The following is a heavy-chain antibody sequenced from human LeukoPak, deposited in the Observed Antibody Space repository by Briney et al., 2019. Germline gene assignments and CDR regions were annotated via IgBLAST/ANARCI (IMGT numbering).Heavy chain of an antibody. J-gene: IGHJ4*02. CDR1: GFTFTSSA. CDR2: IVVGSGNT. CDR3: AAGGQLRYFDWLLPEPYYFDY. V-gene: IGHV1-58*01. Sequence: GTSVKVSCKASGFTFTSSAVQWVRQARGQRLEWIGWIVVGSGNTNYAQKFKERVTITRDMSTSTAYMELSSLRSEDTAVYYCAAGGQLRYFDWLLPEPYYFDYWGQGTLVTVSS. D-gene: IGHD3-9*01.